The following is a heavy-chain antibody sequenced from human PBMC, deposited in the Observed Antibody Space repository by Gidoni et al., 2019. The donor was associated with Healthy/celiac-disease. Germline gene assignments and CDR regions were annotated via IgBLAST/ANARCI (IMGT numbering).Heavy chain of an antibody. CDR2: TRNKANSYTT. CDR3: ARGTDSITGNAFDI. J-gene: IGHJ3*02. D-gene: IGHD1-20*01. CDR1: GFTFSDHY. V-gene: IGHV3-72*01. Sequence: EVQLVESGGGLVQPGGSLRLSCAASGFTFSDHYMDWVRQAPGKGLEWVGRTRNKANSYTTEYAASVKGRFTISRDDSKNSLYLQMNSLKTEDTAVYYCARGTDSITGNAFDIWGQGTMVTVSS.